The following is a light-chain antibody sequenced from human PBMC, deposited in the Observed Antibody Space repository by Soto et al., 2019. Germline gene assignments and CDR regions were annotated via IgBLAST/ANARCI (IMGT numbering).Light chain of an antibody. Sequence: IQMTQSPSSLSASVGDRVTITCRASQGISNDVAWYQQKPGKVPKLLIYADATLQSGVPSRVSGSGSGTDFTLTISSRQPDDVATYYCQEYNSAPHTVGQAPKLEIK. CDR3: QEYNSAPHT. J-gene: IGKJ2*01. V-gene: IGKV1-27*01. CDR1: QGISND. CDR2: ADA.